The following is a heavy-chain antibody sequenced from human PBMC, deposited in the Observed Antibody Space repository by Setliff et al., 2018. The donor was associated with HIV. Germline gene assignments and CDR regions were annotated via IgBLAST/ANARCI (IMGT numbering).Heavy chain of an antibody. CDR3: AREAMYYYDTSGHPQGFDY. J-gene: IGHJ4*02. CDR2: IYYSGST. Sequence: SETVSLTCTVSGDSISGAGFYWTWIRQLPGKGLEWIGSIYYSGSTYYNPSLKSRVTISLGTSRWQFSLTLNSVSAADTAVYFCAREAMYYYDTSGHPQGFDYWGQGTRVTVSS. CDR1: GDSISGAGFY. D-gene: IGHD3-22*01. V-gene: IGHV4-31*03.